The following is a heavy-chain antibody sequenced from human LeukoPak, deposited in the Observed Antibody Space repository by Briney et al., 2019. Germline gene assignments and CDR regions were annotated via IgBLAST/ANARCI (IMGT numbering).Heavy chain of an antibody. CDR2: IYYSGST. CDR1: GGSISGYS. V-gene: IGHV4-59*12. D-gene: IGHD4-17*01. CDR3: ARVYGDSSLDY. J-gene: IGHJ4*02. Sequence: SETLSLTCTVSGGSISGYSWSWIRQPPGKGLECIGYIYYSGSTNYNPSLKSRVTISVDTSKNQFSLKLSSVTAADTAVYYCARVYGDSSLDYWGQGTLVTVSS.